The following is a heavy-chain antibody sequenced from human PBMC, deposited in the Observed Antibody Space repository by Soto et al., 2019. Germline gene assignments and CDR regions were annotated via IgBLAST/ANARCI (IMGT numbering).Heavy chain of an antibody. CDR2: INPSDGST. V-gene: IGHV1-46*03. D-gene: IGHD1-26*01. CDR1: GYIFTSQY. Sequence: ASVKVSCKASGYIFTSQYIHWVRQAPGQGLEWMGIINPSDGSTTYPQKFQGRVTMTRDTSTSTVYMDLSSLSSEDTAVYYCARDEDSGSYFFDYWGQGTLVTVSS. J-gene: IGHJ4*02. CDR3: ARDEDSGSYFFDY.